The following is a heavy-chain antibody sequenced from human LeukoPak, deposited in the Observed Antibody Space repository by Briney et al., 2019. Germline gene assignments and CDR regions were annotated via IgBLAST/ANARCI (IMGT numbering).Heavy chain of an antibody. CDR1: GFTFSSYA. Sequence: GGSLRLSCAASGFTFSSYAMSWVRQAPGKGPEWVSAISGSGGSTYYADSVKGRFTISRDNSKNTLYLQMNSLRAEDTAVYYCAKGFRGPLGFGIGGNLDFDYWGQGTLVTVSS. V-gene: IGHV3-23*01. CDR2: ISGSGGST. D-gene: IGHD4-23*01. J-gene: IGHJ4*02. CDR3: AKGFRGPLGFGIGGNLDFDY.